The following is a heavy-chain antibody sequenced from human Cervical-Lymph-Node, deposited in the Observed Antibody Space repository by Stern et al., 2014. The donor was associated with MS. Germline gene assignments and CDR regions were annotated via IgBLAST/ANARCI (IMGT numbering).Heavy chain of an antibody. V-gene: IGHV2-70*04. D-gene: IGHD3-22*01. Sequence: QVTLRESGPALVKPTQTLTLTCTFSGVSLSTSGMRASWIRQPTGKALEWLARIDWDDDKFYSTSLRTRLTISKGTSKNQVVLTMTNMHPADTATYYCARSSDHYYHLDYWGQGTPVTVSS. J-gene: IGHJ4*02. CDR3: ARSSDHYYHLDY. CDR2: IDWDDDK. CDR1: GVSLSTSGMR.